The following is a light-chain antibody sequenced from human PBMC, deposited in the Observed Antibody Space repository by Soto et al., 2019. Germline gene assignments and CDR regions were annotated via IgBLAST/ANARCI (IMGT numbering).Light chain of an antibody. Sequence: DIQMTQSPSSQSASVGDRVTITCRARQYIGTHLSWYQHKPGRAPHLLISAASSLQVGVPSRFSGSGSGTYFTLTISSLQPEDFATYYCQQSYNAPRTFGPGTTVD. CDR3: QQSYNAPRT. CDR2: AAS. V-gene: IGKV1-39*01. J-gene: IGKJ3*01. CDR1: QYIGTH.